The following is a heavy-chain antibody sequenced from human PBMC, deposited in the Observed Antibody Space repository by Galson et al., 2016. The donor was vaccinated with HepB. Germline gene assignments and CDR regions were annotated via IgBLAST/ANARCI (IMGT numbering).Heavy chain of an antibody. CDR3: AKDISSVLYYSVMDV. CDR2: INWNSGRI. V-gene: IGHV3-9*01. Sequence: LRLSCAASGFNFSDYAMHWVRQVPGQGLEWVSGINWNSGRIDYADSVKGRFTITRDNSRNSLHLQMNSLRAEDTALYYCAKDISSVLYYSVMDVWGQGTTVTVSS. D-gene: IGHD3-10*01. CDR1: GFNFSDYA. J-gene: IGHJ6*02.